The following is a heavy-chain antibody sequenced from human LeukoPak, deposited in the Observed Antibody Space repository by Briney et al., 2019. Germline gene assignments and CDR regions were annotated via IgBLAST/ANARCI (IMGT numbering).Heavy chain of an antibody. Sequence: SETLSLTCAVSGGSISSGGYPWSWIRQPPGKGLEWIGYIYHSGSTYYNPSLKSRVTISVDRSKNQFSLKLSSVTAADTAVYYCARGPYTFGGVIANRWGQGTLVTVSS. CDR1: GGSISSGGYP. D-gene: IGHD3-16*02. CDR2: IYHSGST. J-gene: IGHJ4*02. V-gene: IGHV4-30-2*01. CDR3: ARGPYTFGGVIANR.